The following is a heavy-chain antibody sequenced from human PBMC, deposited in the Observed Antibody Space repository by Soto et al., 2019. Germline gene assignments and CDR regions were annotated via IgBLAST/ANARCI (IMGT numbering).Heavy chain of an antibody. V-gene: IGHV3-30-3*01. CDR2: TSYGGNYQ. CDR3: SRESSSSYDYYYGMDV. CDR1: GFSLTPYA. J-gene: IGHJ6*02. D-gene: IGHD6-6*01. Sequence: QVHLVESGGGVFQPGRSLRLSGTASGFSLTPYAMHWVRQAPGKGLEWVAGTSYGGNYQYYADSVKGRFTVSRDNSKNTLFLQVNSLRTDDTAVYYCSRESSSSYDYYYGMDVWGQGTTVTV.